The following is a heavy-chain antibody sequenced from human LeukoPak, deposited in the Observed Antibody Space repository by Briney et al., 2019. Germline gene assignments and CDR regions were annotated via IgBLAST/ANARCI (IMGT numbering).Heavy chain of an antibody. Sequence: PGGSLRLSCAASGFTFSSYAMSWVRQAPGKGLEWVSAISGGSTYYADSVKGRFTISRDNSKNTLYLQMNSLRAEDTAVYYCAKDEDIVVVPAASIGYWGQGTLVTVSS. D-gene: IGHD2-2*01. CDR2: ISGGST. CDR1: GFTFSSYA. CDR3: AKDEDIVVVPAASIGY. V-gene: IGHV3-23*01. J-gene: IGHJ4*02.